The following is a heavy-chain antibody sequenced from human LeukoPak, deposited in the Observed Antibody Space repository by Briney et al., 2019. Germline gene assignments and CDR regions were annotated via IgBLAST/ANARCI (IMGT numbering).Heavy chain of an antibody. J-gene: IGHJ5*02. CDR3: ARGVTIFGVAVRFDP. CDR2: INHSGST. V-gene: IGHV4-34*01. Sequence: PSETLSLTCAVYGGSFSGYYWSWIRQTPGKGLEWIGEINHSGSTNYNPSLKSRVTISVDTSKNQFSLKLSSVTAADTAVYYCARGVTIFGVAVRFDPWGQGTLVTVSS. CDR1: GGSFSGYY. D-gene: IGHD3-3*01.